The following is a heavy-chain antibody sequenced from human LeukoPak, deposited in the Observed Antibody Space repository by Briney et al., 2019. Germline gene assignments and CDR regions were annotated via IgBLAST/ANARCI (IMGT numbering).Heavy chain of an antibody. CDR2: IYYSGST. CDR3: ARDGSSSWYLGYYYGMDV. D-gene: IGHD6-13*01. V-gene: IGHV4-59*01. CDR1: GGSISSYY. J-gene: IGHJ6*02. Sequence: PSETLSLTCTVSGGSISSYYWSWIRQPPGKGLEWIGYIYYSGSTNYNPSLKSRVTISVDTSKNQFSLKLSSVTAAHTAVYYCARDGSSSWYLGYYYGMDVGGQGTTVTVSS.